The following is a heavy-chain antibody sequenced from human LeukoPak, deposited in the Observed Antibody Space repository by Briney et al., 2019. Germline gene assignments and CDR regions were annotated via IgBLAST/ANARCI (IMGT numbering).Heavy chain of an antibody. V-gene: IGHV3-30*17. CDR1: GFTFSSYD. CDR2: ISKDGSKT. D-gene: IGHD1-7*01. CDR3: AKDEGTIWNSKNDPFDI. J-gene: IGHJ3*02. Sequence: GGSLRLSCVASGFTFSSYDMSWVRQAPGMGLEWVAVISKDGSKTFYAGSVEGRFTFSRDNSENTLYLQMNYLKPDDTAVYYCAKDEGTIWNSKNDPFDIWGQGTMVTVSS.